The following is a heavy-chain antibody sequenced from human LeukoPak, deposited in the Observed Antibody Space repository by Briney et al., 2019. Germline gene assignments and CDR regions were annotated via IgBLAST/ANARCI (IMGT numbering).Heavy chain of an antibody. CDR3: AREIHYGEPDY. Sequence: PGRSLRLSCAASGFTVSSNYMSWVRQAPGKGLEWVSVIYSGGSTYYADSVKGRFTISRDNSKNTLYLQINSLRIEDTAAYYCAREIHYGEPDYWGQGTLVTVSS. CDR1: GFTVSSNY. D-gene: IGHD4-17*01. CDR2: IYSGGST. J-gene: IGHJ4*02. V-gene: IGHV3-53*01.